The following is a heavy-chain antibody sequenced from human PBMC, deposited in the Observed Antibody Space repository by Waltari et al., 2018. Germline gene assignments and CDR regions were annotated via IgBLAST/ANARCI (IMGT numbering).Heavy chain of an antibody. CDR3: AKEGGGAVVPAAGADWFDP. V-gene: IGHV1-69*04. D-gene: IGHD2-2*01. J-gene: IGHJ5*02. CDR1: GGTFSSYA. Sequence: QVQLVQSGAEVKKPGSSVKVSCKASGGTFSSYAISWVRQAPGQGLEWMGGIIHILVIANYAQKFQGRVTITADESTSTAYMELSSLRSKDTAVYYCAKEGGGAVVPAAGADWFDPWGQGTLVTVSS. CDR2: IIHILVIA.